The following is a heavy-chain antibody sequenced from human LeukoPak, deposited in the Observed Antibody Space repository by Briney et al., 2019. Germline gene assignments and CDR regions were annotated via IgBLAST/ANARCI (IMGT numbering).Heavy chain of an antibody. J-gene: IGHJ4*02. CDR2: ISAYNGNT. Sequence: ASVKVSCKASRYTFTSYGISGVQQAPGQGLEWMGWISAYNGNTNYAQKLQGRVTMTTDTSTSRAYMELRSLRSDDTAVYYCARDLRIWSGYNIDYWGQGTLVTVSS. V-gene: IGHV1-18*01. D-gene: IGHD3-3*01. CDR1: RYTFTSYG. CDR3: ARDLRIWSGYNIDY.